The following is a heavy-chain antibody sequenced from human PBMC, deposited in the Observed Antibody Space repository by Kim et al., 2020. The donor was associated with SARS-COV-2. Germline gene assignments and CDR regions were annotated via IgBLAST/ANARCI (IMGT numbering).Heavy chain of an antibody. V-gene: IGHV4-31*03. D-gene: IGHD2-21*01. CDR2: IYFTGGT. Sequence: SETLSLTCTVSGGSISSAAFYWSWVRQHPGKGLEWIGYIYFTGGTYFNPSLRSRLTMSVDSSKNQFSLNLNSVTAADAAVYYCARFPSGDPYGWFDSWG. J-gene: IGHJ5*01. CDR1: GGSISSAAFY. CDR3: ARFPSGDPYGWFDS.